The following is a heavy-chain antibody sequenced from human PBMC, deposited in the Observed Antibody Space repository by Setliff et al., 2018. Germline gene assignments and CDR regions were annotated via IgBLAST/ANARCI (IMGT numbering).Heavy chain of an antibody. Sequence: PSETLSLTCTVSGGSISTYYWSWIRQHPGKGLEFIGYVYYSGLTNYDPSLKSRVTMSVDSSKNQFSLKLSSVTAADTAVYYCARGGTYRYLDYWGQGALVTVSS. CDR3: ARGGTYRYLDY. V-gene: IGHV4-59*01. J-gene: IGHJ4*02. CDR1: GGSISTYY. CDR2: VYYSGLT.